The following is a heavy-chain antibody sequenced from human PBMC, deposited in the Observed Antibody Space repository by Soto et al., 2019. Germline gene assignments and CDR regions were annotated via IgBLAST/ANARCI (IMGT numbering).Heavy chain of an antibody. D-gene: IGHD4-17*01. J-gene: IGHJ4*02. V-gene: IGHV4-31*03. Sequence: QLQESGPGLVKPSQTLSLTCTVSVGSIRSHSYYWTWIRQHPGKGLEWIGNIYYRGTTYYNPSLESRVIMSLDTSKNQFSLRLTSVTAADTAVYFCAAYDYGDFYFDYWGQGTLVTVSS. CDR1: VGSIRSHSYY. CDR2: IYYRGTT. CDR3: AAYDYGDFYFDY.